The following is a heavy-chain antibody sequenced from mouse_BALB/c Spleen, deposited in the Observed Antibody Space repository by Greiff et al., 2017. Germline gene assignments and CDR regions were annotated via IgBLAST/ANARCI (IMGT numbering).Heavy chain of an antibody. CDR1: GFTFSDYY. CDR2: ISDGGSYT. J-gene: IGHJ3*01. D-gene: IGHD2-1*01. CDR3: ARGDYGNAWFAY. Sequence: EVKLMESGGGLVKPGGSLKLSCAASGFTFSDYYMYWVRQTPEKRLEWVATISDGGSYTYYPDSVKGRFTISRDNAKNNLYLQMSSLKSEDTAMYYCARGDYGNAWFAYWGQGTLVTVSA. V-gene: IGHV5-4*02.